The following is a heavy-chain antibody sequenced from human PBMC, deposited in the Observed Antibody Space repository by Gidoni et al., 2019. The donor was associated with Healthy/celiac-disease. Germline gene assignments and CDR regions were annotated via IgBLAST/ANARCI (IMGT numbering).Heavy chain of an antibody. Sequence: QVQLVQSGAEVKKPGASVKVSCKASGYTFTSYAMHWVRQAPGQRLEWMGWINAGNGNTKYSQKFQGRVTITRDTSASTAYMELSSLRYEDTAVYYCARDELRFLEWLRAHGPDYGMDVWGQGTTVTVSS. D-gene: IGHD3-3*01. CDR2: INAGNGNT. J-gene: IGHJ6*02. CDR1: GYTFTSYA. CDR3: ARDELRFLEWLRAHGPDYGMDV. V-gene: IGHV1-3*01.